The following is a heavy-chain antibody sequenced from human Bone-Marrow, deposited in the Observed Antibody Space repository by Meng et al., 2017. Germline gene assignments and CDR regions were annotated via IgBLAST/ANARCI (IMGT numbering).Heavy chain of an antibody. CDR2: ISGSGGST. J-gene: IGHJ4*02. V-gene: IGHV3-23*01. D-gene: IGHD3-22*01. CDR3: APGSSGYYLTHYFDY. CDR1: GFTFSSYA. Sequence: GESLKISCAASGFTFSSYAMSRVRQAPGKGLEWVSAISGSGGSTYYADSVKGRFTISRDNSKNTLYLQMNSLRAEDTAVYYCAPGSSGYYLTHYFDYWGQGTLVTVSS.